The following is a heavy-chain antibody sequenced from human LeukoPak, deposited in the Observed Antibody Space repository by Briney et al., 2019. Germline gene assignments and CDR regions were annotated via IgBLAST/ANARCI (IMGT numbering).Heavy chain of an antibody. Sequence: GGYLRLYCAASGFTFSSHGIHWFRQAPGKGLEWVADITFDGRSKYYTDSVKGRFTISRDNIKNTLYLEMNSLTAEDTAVYYCAKGVTENDFYHYWGQGTLVTVSS. CDR3: AKGVTENDFYHY. CDR1: GFTFSSHG. V-gene: IGHV3-30*02. J-gene: IGHJ4*02. D-gene: IGHD2-21*02. CDR2: ITFDGRSK.